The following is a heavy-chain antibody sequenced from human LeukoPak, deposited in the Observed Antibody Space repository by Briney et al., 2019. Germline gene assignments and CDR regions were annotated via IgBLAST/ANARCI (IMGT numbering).Heavy chain of an antibody. CDR1: GFTFSSYA. V-gene: IGHV3-7*01. D-gene: IGHD6-13*01. Sequence: GGSLRLSCAASGFTFSSYAMHWVRQAPGRGLEWVASINQDGSEKYYADSVKGRFTISRDNAKNSLYLQMNSLRAEDTAIYYCARDGEAAGLYFDYWGQGTLVTVSS. J-gene: IGHJ4*02. CDR2: INQDGSEK. CDR3: ARDGEAAGLYFDY.